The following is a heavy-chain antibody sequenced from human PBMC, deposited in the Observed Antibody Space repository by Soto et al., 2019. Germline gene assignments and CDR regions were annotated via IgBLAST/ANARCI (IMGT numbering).Heavy chain of an antibody. J-gene: IGHJ4*02. V-gene: IGHV3-23*01. D-gene: IGHD2-15*01. Sequence: EVQLLESGGGLVQPGGALRLPCAASGFTFRTNPMSWVPQAPGKGLEWISSIIAGSEGTFYADSVKGRFTITRDNSNNTLYLQMNSLRAEDTAVYYCARDLWWYLHWGQGTLVTVSS. CDR1: GFTFRTNP. CDR3: ARDLWWYLH. CDR2: IIAGSEGT.